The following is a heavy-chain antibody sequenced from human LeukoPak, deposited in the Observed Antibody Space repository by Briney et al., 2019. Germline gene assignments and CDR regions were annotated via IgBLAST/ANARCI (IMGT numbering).Heavy chain of an antibody. V-gene: IGHV3-20*04. D-gene: IGHD5-18*01. CDR1: GFTFDDYG. CDR3: ARDSCGYSYGCAFDY. Sequence: GGSLRLSCAASGFTFDDYGMSGVPHAPGRGLECGSGINWNGGRTGYAGSVKGRFTISRDNAKHSLYLQMNSLRAEDTAVYYCARDSCGYSYGCAFDYWGQGTLVTVSS. J-gene: IGHJ4*02. CDR2: INWNGGRT.